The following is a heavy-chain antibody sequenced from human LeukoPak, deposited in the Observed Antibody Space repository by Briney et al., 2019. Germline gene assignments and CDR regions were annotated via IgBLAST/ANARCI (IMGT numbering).Heavy chain of an antibody. D-gene: IGHD3-22*01. CDR3: ATGAIVFDY. Sequence: ASVRVSCKVSGATLSKISIDWVRQAHGKGLEWMGSVGHEDGTTIHAQKFQGRFNMTVDTSTDTAYMEMSSVMSEDTAIYYCATGAIVFDYWGQGTLVTVSS. CDR2: VGHEDGTT. V-gene: IGHV1-24*01. J-gene: IGHJ4*02. CDR1: GATLSKIS.